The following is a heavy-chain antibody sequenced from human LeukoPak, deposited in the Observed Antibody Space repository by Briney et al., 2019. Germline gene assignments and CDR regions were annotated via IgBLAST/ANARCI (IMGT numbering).Heavy chain of an antibody. Sequence: SETLSLTCTVSGDSISSRSYYWGWIRQPPGKGLEWIGSIYYSGSTYYNPSLKSRVTITVKTSKNQFSLKLSSVTAADTAVYYCAREVFGVDYYYYMDVWGKGITVTVSS. J-gene: IGHJ6*03. CDR1: GDSISSRSYY. CDR2: IYYSGST. CDR3: AREVFGVDYYYYMDV. V-gene: IGHV4-39*07. D-gene: IGHD3-3*01.